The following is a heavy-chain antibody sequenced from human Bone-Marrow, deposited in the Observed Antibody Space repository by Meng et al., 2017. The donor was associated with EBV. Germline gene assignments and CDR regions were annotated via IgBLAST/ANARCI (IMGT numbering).Heavy chain of an antibody. CDR2: IYWDDDQ. CDR1: GFQLSAGGVS. CDR3: VHKKESTAFYFDY. J-gene: IGHJ4*01. V-gene: IGHV2-5*02. Sequence: QITLKDSGTPLGKPPQALPLTCNSLGFQLSAGGVSVGWIRQPPGKALEWLANIYWDDDQRYSPSLKSRLSITKDTSKNQVVLTMTNMDPVDTATYFCVHKKESTAFYFDYWGHGTLVTVSS.